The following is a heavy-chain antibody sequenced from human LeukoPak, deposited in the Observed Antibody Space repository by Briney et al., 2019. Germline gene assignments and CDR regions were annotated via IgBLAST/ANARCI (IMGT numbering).Heavy chain of an antibody. J-gene: IGHJ4*02. V-gene: IGHV3-53*01. CDR2: IYSGGNT. D-gene: IGHD4-17*01. CDR1: GFTVSSNY. Sequence: GGSLRLSCEASGFTVSSNYMSWVRQAPGKGLEWVSFIYSGGNTLYSDSVKGRFTISRDNSKNTLYLQMNSLRAEDTAVYYCARRAGEYSHPYDYWGQGTLVTVSS. CDR3: ARRAGEYSHPYDY.